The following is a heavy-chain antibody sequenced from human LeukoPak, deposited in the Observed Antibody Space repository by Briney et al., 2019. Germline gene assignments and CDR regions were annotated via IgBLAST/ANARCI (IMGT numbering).Heavy chain of an antibody. CDR2: INPRSGGT. D-gene: IGHD2-15*01. J-gene: IGHJ4*02. Sequence: GASVKVSCKASGYIFTNYYMHWVRQAPGQGLEWMGWINPRSGGTNFAQKFQGRVTMTRDTSISAAYMELSRLRSDDTAVYYCARAVVVAAYQFDYWGQGTLVTVSS. CDR1: GYIFTNYY. V-gene: IGHV1-2*02. CDR3: ARAVVVAAYQFDY.